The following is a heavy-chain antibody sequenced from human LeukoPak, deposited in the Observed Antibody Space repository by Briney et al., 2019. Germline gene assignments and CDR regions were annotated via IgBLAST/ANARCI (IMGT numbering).Heavy chain of an antibody. CDR3: ARGSPYGDYAFDI. Sequence: PGGSLRLSCAASGLTFNNYSMKWVRQAPGKGLEWISFITSSRSHIYYADSVKGRFTISRDNAKNSLYLQMNSLRVEDTAVYYFARGSPYGDYAFDIWGQGTMVTVSS. CDR1: GLTFNNYS. J-gene: IGHJ3*02. V-gene: IGHV3-21*05. D-gene: IGHD4-17*01. CDR2: ITSSRSHI.